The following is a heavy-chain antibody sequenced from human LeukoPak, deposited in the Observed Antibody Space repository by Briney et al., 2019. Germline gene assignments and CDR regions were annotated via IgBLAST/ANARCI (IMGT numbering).Heavy chain of an antibody. J-gene: IGHJ5*01. CDR3: ARDRVATIFTYHPMFDS. V-gene: IGHV3-7*01. CDR2: IKQDGREK. D-gene: IGHD3-10*02. Sequence: GGSLRLSCAASGFTFSSYWMTWVRQTPGKGLEWVANIKQDGREKNYVDSVKGRFTISRDDAKNSLYLQINSLRAEDTAVYYCARDRVATIFTYHPMFDSWGPGTSVTVSS. CDR1: GFTFSSYW.